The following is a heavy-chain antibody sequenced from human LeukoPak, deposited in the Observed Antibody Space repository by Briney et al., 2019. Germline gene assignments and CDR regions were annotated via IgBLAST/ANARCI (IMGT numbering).Heavy chain of an antibody. Sequence: GASVTVSCKASGYTFTSYGISWVRQAPGQGLEWMGWIRAYNGNTNYAQKLQGRVTMTTDTSTSTAYMELRSLRSDDTAVYYCARDSCSGGSCYVDYWGQGTLVTVSS. CDR3: ARDSCSGGSCYVDY. J-gene: IGHJ4*02. V-gene: IGHV1-18*01. CDR1: GYTFTSYG. D-gene: IGHD2-15*01. CDR2: IRAYNGNT.